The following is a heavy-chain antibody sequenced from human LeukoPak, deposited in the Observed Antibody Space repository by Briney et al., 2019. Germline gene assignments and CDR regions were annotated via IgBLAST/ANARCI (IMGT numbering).Heavy chain of an antibody. CDR3: ARERGGWSCFDY. D-gene: IGHD2-21*01. CDR1: GGSISSSSYY. V-gene: IGHV4-39*02. CDR2: IYYSWST. Sequence: SETLSLICTVSGGSISSSSYYWGWIRQPPGKGLEWIGSIYYSWSTYYNPSLKSRVTISVDTSKNQFSQKLSSVTAADTAVYYCARERGGWSCFDYWGQGTLVTVSS. J-gene: IGHJ4*02.